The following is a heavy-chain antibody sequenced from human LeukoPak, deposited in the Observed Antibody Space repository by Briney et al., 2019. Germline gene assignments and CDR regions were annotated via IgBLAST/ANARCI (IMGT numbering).Heavy chain of an antibody. CDR1: GYTLTELS. D-gene: IGHD6-25*01. Sequence: ASVKVSCKVSGYTLTELSMHWVRQAPGKGLEWMGGFDPEDGETIYAQKFQGRVTMTEDTSTDTAYMELSSLRSEDTAVYYCATEPHTPSIAAAFDYWGQGTLVTVSS. CDR3: ATEPHTPSIAAAFDY. J-gene: IGHJ4*02. CDR2: FDPEDGET. V-gene: IGHV1-24*01.